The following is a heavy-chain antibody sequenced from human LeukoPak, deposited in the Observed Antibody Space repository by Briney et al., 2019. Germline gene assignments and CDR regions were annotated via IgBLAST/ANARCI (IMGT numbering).Heavy chain of an antibody. CDR1: GGSISSSSYY. CDR3: ARITNSGLYYFDY. V-gene: IGHV4-39*01. CDR2: IYYSGST. D-gene: IGHD5-12*01. Sequence: SETLSLTCTVSGGSISSSSYYWGWIRQPPGKGLEWIGSIYYSGSTYYNPSLKSRVTISVNTSKNQFSPKLSSVTAADTAVYYCARITNSGLYYFDYWGQGTLVTVSS. J-gene: IGHJ4*02.